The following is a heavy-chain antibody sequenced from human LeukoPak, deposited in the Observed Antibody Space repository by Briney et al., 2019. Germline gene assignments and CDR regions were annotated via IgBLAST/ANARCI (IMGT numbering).Heavy chain of an antibody. Sequence: GGSLRLSCAASGFTFSHYWMSWVRQAPGKGLEWVANIKQDGSEKYYVDSVKGRFTISRDNAKNSLYLQMNSLRAEDTDLYYCATHRGYSYGSAEDFDYWGQGTLVTVSS. D-gene: IGHD5-18*01. V-gene: IGHV3-7*01. CDR3: ATHRGYSYGSAEDFDY. J-gene: IGHJ4*02. CDR1: GFTFSHYW. CDR2: IKQDGSEK.